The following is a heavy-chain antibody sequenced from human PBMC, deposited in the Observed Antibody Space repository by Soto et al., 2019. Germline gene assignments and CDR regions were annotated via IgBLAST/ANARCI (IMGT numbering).Heavy chain of an antibody. CDR1: GFTFSSYE. CDR3: ARDDVTGTTLYYYYYMDV. D-gene: IGHD1-7*01. J-gene: IGHJ6*03. Sequence: GGSLRLSCAASGFTFSSYEMNWVRQAPGKGLEWVSYISSSGSTIYYADSVKGRFTISRDNAKNSLYLQMNSLRAEDTAVYYCARDDVTGTTLYYYYYMDVWGKGTTVTVPS. V-gene: IGHV3-48*03. CDR2: ISSSGSTI.